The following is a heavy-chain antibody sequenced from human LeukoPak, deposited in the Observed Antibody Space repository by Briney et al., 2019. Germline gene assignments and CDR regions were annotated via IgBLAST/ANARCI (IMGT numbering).Heavy chain of an antibody. V-gene: IGHV1-2*02. CDR2: INPNSGGT. D-gene: IGHD3-22*01. Sequence: GASVKVSCKASGYTFTGYYMHWVRQAPGQGLEWMGWINPNSGGTNYAQKFQGRVTMTRDTSISTAYMELSRLRSDDTAVYYCCITMIVVVPTGDDAFDIWGQGTMVTVSS. CDR1: GYTFTGYY. CDR3: CITMIVVVPTGDDAFDI. J-gene: IGHJ3*02.